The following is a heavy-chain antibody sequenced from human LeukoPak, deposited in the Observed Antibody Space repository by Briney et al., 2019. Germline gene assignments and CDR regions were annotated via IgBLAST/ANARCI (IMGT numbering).Heavy chain of an antibody. V-gene: IGHV3-21*01. D-gene: IGHD2-15*01. Sequence: SGGSLRLSCAASGFTFSSYSMNWVRQAPGKGLEWVSSISSSSSYIYYADSVKGRFTISRDNAKNSLYLQMNSLRAEDTAVYYCARAITTKGRIVARRFDPWGQGTLVTVSS. CDR2: ISSSSSYI. CDR3: ARAITTKGRIVARRFDP. J-gene: IGHJ5*02. CDR1: GFTFSSYS.